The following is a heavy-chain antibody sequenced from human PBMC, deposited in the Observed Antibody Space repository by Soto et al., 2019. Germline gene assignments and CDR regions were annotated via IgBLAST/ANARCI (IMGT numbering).Heavy chain of an antibody. J-gene: IGHJ4*02. CDR1: GGSISSYY. CDR3: ARGGPTPPYTSSWSFDS. V-gene: IGHV4-59*04. Sequence: PSETLSLTCTVSGGSISSYYWSWIRQPPGKGLEWIGYIYYSGNTYYNPSLKSRITIKPDTSKNQFSLQLNSVTPEDTAVYYCARGGPTPPYTSSWSFDSWGQGTLVTVSS. D-gene: IGHD6-13*01. CDR2: IYYSGNT.